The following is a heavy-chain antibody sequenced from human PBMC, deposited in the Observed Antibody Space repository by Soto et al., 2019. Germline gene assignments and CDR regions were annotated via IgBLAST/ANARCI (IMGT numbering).Heavy chain of an antibody. CDR1: GFTFSSYS. CDR3: ARDEYYDSSGYYYVFYYYGMDV. V-gene: IGHV3-21*01. Sequence: EVQLVESGGGLVKPGGSLRLSCAASGFTFSSYSMNWVRQAPGKGLEWVSSISSSSRYIYYADSVKGRFTISREHAKNSLYLQLNSLRAEDTAVYYCARDEYYDSSGYYYVFYYYGMDVWGQGTTVTVFS. J-gene: IGHJ6*02. D-gene: IGHD3-22*01. CDR2: ISSSSRYI.